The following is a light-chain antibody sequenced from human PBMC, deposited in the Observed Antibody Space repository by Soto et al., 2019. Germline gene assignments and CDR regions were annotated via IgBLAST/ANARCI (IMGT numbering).Light chain of an antibody. CDR2: AAS. CDR3: QKSYSTPLN. CDR1: QRMTYW. J-gene: IGKJ5*01. Sequence: DIQMTPSPSTLSASVLYLVTITFRASQRMTYWLAWCQQKPGKAPKLLIYAASSLQSGVPSRFSGSGSGTDFTLTISSLQPEDFATYYCQKSYSTPLNFGQGTRLEIK. V-gene: IGKV1-39*01.